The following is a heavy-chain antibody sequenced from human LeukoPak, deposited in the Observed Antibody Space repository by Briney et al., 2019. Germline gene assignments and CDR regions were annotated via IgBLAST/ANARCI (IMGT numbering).Heavy chain of an antibody. CDR3: AKGWNGYDRFDY. J-gene: IGHJ4*02. D-gene: IGHD5-12*01. Sequence: PGGSLRLSCAASGFTFSSYAMSWVRQAPGKGLEWVSGISGSGGNTYYADSVKGRFTISRDNSKNTLLLQMNTLRAEDTAIYYCAKGWNGYDRFDYWGQGTLVTVSS. CDR1: GFTFSSYA. CDR2: ISGSGGNT. V-gene: IGHV3-23*01.